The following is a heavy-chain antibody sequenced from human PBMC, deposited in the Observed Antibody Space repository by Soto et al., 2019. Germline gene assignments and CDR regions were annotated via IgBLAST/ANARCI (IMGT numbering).Heavy chain of an antibody. CDR3: ARTSVSNYNWFDP. Sequence: QVQLVQSGAEVKKPGASVKVSCKASGYTFTSYGISWVRQAPGQGLEWMGWISAYNGNTKYVESLQGRVTMTTDTSSSTAYLEVRSLRSDDTAVYYCARTSVSNYNWFDPWGQGTLVAVSS. CDR2: ISAYNGNT. J-gene: IGHJ5*02. V-gene: IGHV1-18*01. CDR1: GYTFTSYG. D-gene: IGHD4-4*01.